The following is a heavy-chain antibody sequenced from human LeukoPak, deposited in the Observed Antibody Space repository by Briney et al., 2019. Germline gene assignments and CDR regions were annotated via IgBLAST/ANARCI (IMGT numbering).Heavy chain of an antibody. Sequence: ASVKVSCKASGYTFTSYGINWVRQAPGQGLEWMGWISAYNGNTNYAQNLQGRVTMTTDTPTGTAYMELRSLRSDDTAVYYCARRGGNYYIDYWGQGTLVTVSS. D-gene: IGHD4-23*01. CDR1: GYTFTSYG. J-gene: IGHJ4*02. CDR3: ARRGGNYYIDY. V-gene: IGHV1-18*01. CDR2: ISAYNGNT.